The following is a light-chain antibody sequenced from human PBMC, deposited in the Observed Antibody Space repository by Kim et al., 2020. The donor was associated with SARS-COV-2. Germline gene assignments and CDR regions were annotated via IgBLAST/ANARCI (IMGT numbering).Light chain of an antibody. J-gene: IGLJ3*02. CDR2: KDS. CDR1: ALPKQY. V-gene: IGLV3-25*03. Sequence: SYELTQPPSVSVSPGQTARITCSGDALPKQYAYWYQQKPGQAPVLVIYKDSERPSGTPERFSGSSSGTTVTLTISGVQAEDEADYYCQSADSSVTWVFGG. CDR3: QSADSSVTWV.